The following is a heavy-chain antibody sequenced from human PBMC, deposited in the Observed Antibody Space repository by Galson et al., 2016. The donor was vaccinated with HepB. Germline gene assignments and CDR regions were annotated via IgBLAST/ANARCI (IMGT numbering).Heavy chain of an antibody. CDR3: ARVTRYDRRYYYRHFDG. D-gene: IGHD3-22*01. CDR2: INGDGSEK. Sequence: MHRARQAPGKGLEWVANINGDGSEKNYVDSVKGRFTISRDNAKSSLYLQMNSLRAADTAVYYCARVTRYDRRYYYRHFDGWGQGTLVTVSS. J-gene: IGHJ4*02. V-gene: IGHV3-7*01.